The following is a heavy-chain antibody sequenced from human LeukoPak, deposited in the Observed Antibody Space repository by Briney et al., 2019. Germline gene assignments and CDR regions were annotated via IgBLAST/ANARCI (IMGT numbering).Heavy chain of an antibody. CDR1: GYSLTTYW. V-gene: IGHV5-51*01. CDR2: IYPGDSDT. J-gene: IGHJ4*02. CDR3: ARRQGCSSTSCPPDS. D-gene: IGHD2-2*01. Sequence: GESLKISCRGSGYSLTTYWIGWVRQMPGKGLEWMGIIYPGDSDTRYSPSFQGQVTMSADKSINTAYLQWSSLKASDTAMYYCARRQGCSSTSCPPDSWGQGTLVTVSS.